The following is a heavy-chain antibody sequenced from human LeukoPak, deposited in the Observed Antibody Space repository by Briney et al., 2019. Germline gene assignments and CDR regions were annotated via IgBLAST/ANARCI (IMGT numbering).Heavy chain of an antibody. CDR3: TAFNRDDYRNFDS. J-gene: IGHJ4*02. CDR2: VFPLDSDT. V-gene: IGHV5-51*01. D-gene: IGHD5-24*01. Sequence: GESLKISCKGSGYTFSSYWIAWVRQMPRRGLEWMGQVFPLDSDTTYSPTFQGPVTISADTSTSTAHLQWSSLKASDTAIYYCTAFNRDDYRNFDSWGQGTLVTVSS. CDR1: GYTFSSYW.